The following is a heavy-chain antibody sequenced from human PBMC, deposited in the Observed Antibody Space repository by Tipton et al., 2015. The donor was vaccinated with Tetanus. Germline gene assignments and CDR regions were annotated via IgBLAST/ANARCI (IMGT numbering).Heavy chain of an antibody. J-gene: IGHJ4*02. CDR1: GFTFSSQW. CDR3: ARDPHTIRTGNHRGFDY. V-gene: IGHV3-7*03. Sequence: SLRLSCVASGFTFSSQWMSWVRQAPGKGLEWVANIKQDGTDYRYVDSVKGRFTISRDNAKNSLYLQMNSLSADDTAVYYCARDPHTIRTGNHRGFDYWGQGALVTVSS. D-gene: IGHD3-10*01. CDR2: IKQDGTDY.